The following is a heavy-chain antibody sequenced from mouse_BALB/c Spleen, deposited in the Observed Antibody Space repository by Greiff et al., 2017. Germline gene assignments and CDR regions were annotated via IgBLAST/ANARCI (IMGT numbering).Heavy chain of an antibody. CDR2: IDPYNGGT. Sequence: LQESGPELGKPGASVKISCKASGYSFTGYNMYWVKQRHRKSLEWIGYIDPYNGGTSYNQKSKGKATLTVDKSSSTAYMHLNSLTSEDSAIYYCATYDYDRGFAYWGQGTLVTVSA. D-gene: IGHD2-4*01. CDR3: ATYDYDRGFAY. J-gene: IGHJ3*01. CDR1: GYSFTGYN. V-gene: IGHV1S135*01.